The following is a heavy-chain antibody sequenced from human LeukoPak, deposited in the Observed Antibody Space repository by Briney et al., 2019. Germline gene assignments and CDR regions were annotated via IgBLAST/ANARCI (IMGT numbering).Heavy chain of an antibody. Sequence: PGGSLRLSCAASGFTFSSYSMNWVRQAPGKGLEWVSYISSSSGIIYYADSVKGRFTISRDNSKNTLYLQMNSLRAEDTAVYYCAKDYVWFGELLGYYFDYWGQGTLVTVSS. CDR1: GFTFSSYS. CDR3: AKDYVWFGELLGYYFDY. V-gene: IGHV3-48*01. CDR2: ISSSSGII. J-gene: IGHJ4*02. D-gene: IGHD3-10*01.